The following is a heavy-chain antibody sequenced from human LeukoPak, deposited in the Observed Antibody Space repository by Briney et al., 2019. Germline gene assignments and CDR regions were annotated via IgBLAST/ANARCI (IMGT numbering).Heavy chain of an antibody. CDR1: GFTFSSYS. D-gene: IGHD4-17*01. J-gene: IGHJ4*02. CDR2: ISSSSSYI. CDR3: ARGAYGGNFFPGY. Sequence: GGSLRLSCAASGFTFSSYSMNWVRQAPGKGLEWVSSISSSSSYIYYADSVKGRFTISRGNAKNSPFLQMNSLRAEDTAVYYCARGAYGGNFFPGYWGQGTLVTASS. V-gene: IGHV3-21*01.